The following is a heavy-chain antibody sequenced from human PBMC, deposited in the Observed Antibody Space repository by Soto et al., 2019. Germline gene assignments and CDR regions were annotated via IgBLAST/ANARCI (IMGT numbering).Heavy chain of an antibody. D-gene: IGHD3-9*01. CDR1: GGSISSGGYY. Sequence: PSETLSLTCAVSGGSISSGGYYWTWIRQHPGKGLEWIGYIYYSGSTYYNPSLKSRLSISLDTSKHQFSLKLSSVTAADTAVYYCARAPYFDVLTAPFDHWGQGALVTVSS. J-gene: IGHJ4*02. V-gene: IGHV4-31*11. CDR3: ARAPYFDVLTAPFDH. CDR2: IYYSGST.